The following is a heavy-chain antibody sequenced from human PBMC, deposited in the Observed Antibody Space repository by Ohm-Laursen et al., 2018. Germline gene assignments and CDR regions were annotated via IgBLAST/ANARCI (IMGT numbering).Heavy chain of an antibody. CDR3: ATGLPADDAFNI. V-gene: IGHV3-15*01. Sequence: SLRLSCAAPGFTFSNAWMSWVRQAPGKGPEWVGRIKRKADGETTDYAAPVKDRLTISRDDSKTTLYLQMNSLKTEDTAVYYCATGLPADDAFNIWGQGTMVTVSS. J-gene: IGHJ3*02. CDR1: GFTFSNAW. CDR2: IKRKADGETT.